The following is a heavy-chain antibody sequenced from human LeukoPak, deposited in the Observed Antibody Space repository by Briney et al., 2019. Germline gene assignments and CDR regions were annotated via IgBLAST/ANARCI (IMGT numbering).Heavy chain of an antibody. Sequence: SVKVSCKASGGTFSSYAISWVRQAPGQGLEWMGGIIPIFGTANYAQKFQGRVTITADESTSTAYMELGSLRSEDTAVYYCASSTYYDFWSGLNWFDPWGQGTLVTVSS. CDR1: GGTFSSYA. CDR2: IIPIFGTA. CDR3: ASSTYYDFWSGLNWFDP. V-gene: IGHV1-69*13. D-gene: IGHD3-3*01. J-gene: IGHJ5*02.